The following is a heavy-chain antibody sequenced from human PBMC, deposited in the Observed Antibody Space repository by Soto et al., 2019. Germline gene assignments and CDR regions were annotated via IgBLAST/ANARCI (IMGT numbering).Heavy chain of an antibody. CDR3: ASVSYALDI. Sequence: SETLSLTCAVYGGSFSGYYWSWIRQPPGKGLEWIGEINHSGSTNYNPSLKSRVTISVDTSKNQFSLKLSSVTAADTAVYYCASVSYALDIWGQGTMVTVSS. CDR1: GGSFSGYY. J-gene: IGHJ3*02. CDR2: INHSGST. V-gene: IGHV4-34*01.